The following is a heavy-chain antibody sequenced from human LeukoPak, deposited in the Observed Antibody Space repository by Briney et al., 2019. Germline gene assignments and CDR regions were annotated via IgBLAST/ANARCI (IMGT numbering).Heavy chain of an antibody. CDR3: ARDDMDTRYSGYAY. D-gene: IGHD5-12*01. CDR2: ISSSGSTI. CDR1: GFTFSSYE. Sequence: PGGSLRLSCAASGFTFSSYEMNWVRQAPGKGLEWVSYISSSGSTIYYADSVKGRFTISRDNAKNSLYLQMNSLRAEDTAVYYCARDDMDTRYSGYAYWGQGTLVTVSS. J-gene: IGHJ4*02. V-gene: IGHV3-48*03.